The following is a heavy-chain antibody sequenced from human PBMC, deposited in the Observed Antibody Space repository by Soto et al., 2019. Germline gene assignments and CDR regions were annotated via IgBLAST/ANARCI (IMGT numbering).Heavy chain of an antibody. CDR2: IKSKTDGGTT. D-gene: IGHD5-12*01. V-gene: IGHV3-15*01. CDR1: GFTFSNAW. CDR3: TPCPSGYVSTHFDY. Sequence: GGSLRLSCAASGFTFSNAWMSWVRQAPGKGLEWVGRIKSKTDGGTTDYAAPVKGRFTISRDDSKNTLYLQMNSLKTEDTAVYYCTPCPSGYVSTHFDYWGQGTLVTVSS. J-gene: IGHJ4*02.